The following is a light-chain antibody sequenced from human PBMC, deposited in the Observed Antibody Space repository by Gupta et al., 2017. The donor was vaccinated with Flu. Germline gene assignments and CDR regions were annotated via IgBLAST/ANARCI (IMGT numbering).Light chain of an antibody. CDR1: QSVSSSY. Sequence: EIVLTQSPGTLSLSPGERATLSCRASQSVSSSYLAWYQQKPGQAPRLLIYAASSRATGIPDRFSGSGSGTDFTLTISRLEPEDFAVYYCQQDGSSPITFGQGTLVEIK. CDR2: AAS. CDR3: QQDGSSPIT. V-gene: IGKV3-20*01. J-gene: IGKJ5*01.